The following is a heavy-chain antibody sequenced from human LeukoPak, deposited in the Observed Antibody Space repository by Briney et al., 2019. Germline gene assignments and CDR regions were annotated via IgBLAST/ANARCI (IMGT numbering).Heavy chain of an antibody. V-gene: IGHV4-59*08. CDR1: GSSISSYY. D-gene: IGHD3-3*01. J-gene: IGHJ4*02. CDR3: ARRRGDFWSDYYAFDY. Sequence: PSETLSLTCIVSGSSISSYYWSWIRQPPGKGLEWIGYIYYSGSTNYNPSLTSRVTISLDTSKNQFSLKLSSVTAADTAVYYCARRRGDFWSDYYAFDYWGQGTLVTISS. CDR2: IYYSGST.